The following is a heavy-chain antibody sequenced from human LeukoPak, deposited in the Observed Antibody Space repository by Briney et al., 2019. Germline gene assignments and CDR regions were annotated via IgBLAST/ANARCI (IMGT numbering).Heavy chain of an antibody. CDR2: IRYDGSNK. Sequence: GGSLRLSCAASGFTFSSYGMHWVRQAPGKGLEWVAFIRYDGSNKYYADSVKGRFTISRDNFKNTLYLQMNSLRAEDTAVYYCASQRGVIAVAGPDYWGQGTLVTVSS. CDR1: GFTFSSYG. V-gene: IGHV3-30*02. D-gene: IGHD6-19*01. J-gene: IGHJ4*02. CDR3: ASQRGVIAVAGPDY.